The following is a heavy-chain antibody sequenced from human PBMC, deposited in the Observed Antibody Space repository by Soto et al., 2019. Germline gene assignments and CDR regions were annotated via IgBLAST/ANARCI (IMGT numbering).Heavy chain of an antibody. J-gene: IGHJ6*02. V-gene: IGHV1-46*01. CDR1: GYTFTSYY. CDR3: ARELAYYDILTGYYRRYYYYGMDV. Sequence: ASVKVSCKASGYTFTSYYMHWVQQAPGQGLEWMGIINPSGGSTSYAQKFQGRVTMTRDTSTSTVYMELSSLRSEDTAVYYCARELAYYDILTGYYRRYYYYGMDVWGQGTTVTVSS. D-gene: IGHD3-9*01. CDR2: INPSGGST.